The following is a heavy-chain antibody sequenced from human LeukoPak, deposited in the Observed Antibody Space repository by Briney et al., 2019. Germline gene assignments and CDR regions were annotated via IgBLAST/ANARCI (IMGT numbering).Heavy chain of an antibody. J-gene: IGHJ4*02. CDR2: IIPIFGTA. D-gene: IGHD1-26*01. V-gene: IGHV1-69*05. CDR1: GGTFSSYA. Sequence: SVKASCKASGGTFSSYAISWVRQAPGQGLEWMGGIIPIFGTANYAQKFQGRVTITTDESTSTAYMELSSLRSEDTAVYYCAINPYSGSRTHFDYWGQGTLVTVSS. CDR3: AINPYSGSRTHFDY.